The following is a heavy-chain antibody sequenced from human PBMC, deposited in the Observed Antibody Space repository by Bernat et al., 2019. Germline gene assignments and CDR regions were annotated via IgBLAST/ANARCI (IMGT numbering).Heavy chain of an antibody. CDR1: GFTFSAFG. D-gene: IGHD3-22*01. V-gene: IGHV3-33*05. Sequence: QVHVVESGGGVVQPGRSLRLSCAVSGFTFSAFGMHWVRQAPGKGLEWVAVIIHDGSNVYYADSVKGRFTISRDNSKSTLYLQMNSLRAEDTAVYYCARECTGNAVKGQPPDSWGQGTLVTVSS. J-gene: IGHJ4*02. CDR2: IIHDGSNV. CDR3: ARECTGNAVKGQPPDS.